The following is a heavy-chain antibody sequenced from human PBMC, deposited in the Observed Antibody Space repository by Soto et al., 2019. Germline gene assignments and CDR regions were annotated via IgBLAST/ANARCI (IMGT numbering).Heavy chain of an antibody. J-gene: IGHJ6*02. V-gene: IGHV3-30-3*01. CDR2: ISYDGSNK. D-gene: IGHD6-19*01. CDR1: GFTFSSYA. CDR3: ARSISVAGTGGNYYYYGMDV. Sequence: GGSLRLSCSASGFTFSSYAMHWVRQAPGKGLEWVAVISYDGSNKYYADSVKGRFTISRDNSKNTLYLQMNSLRAEDTAVYYCARSISVAGTGGNYYYYGMDVWGQGT.